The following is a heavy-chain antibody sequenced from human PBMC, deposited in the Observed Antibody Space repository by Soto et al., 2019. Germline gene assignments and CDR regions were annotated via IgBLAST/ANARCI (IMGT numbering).Heavy chain of an antibody. V-gene: IGHV4-39*01. J-gene: IGHJ4*02. D-gene: IGHD3-10*01. CDR3: ATTRGLAVGGSFDY. CDR1: GGSITRRGSY. Sequence: PSETLSLTCIVSGGSITRRGSYWAWIRQPPGKGLEWVGTFYDGNTYHNPSLRSRITIAVDTSKNQFSLKLNSVAAADTAFYYCATTRGLAVGGSFDYWGQGMLVTVSS. CDR2: FYDGNT.